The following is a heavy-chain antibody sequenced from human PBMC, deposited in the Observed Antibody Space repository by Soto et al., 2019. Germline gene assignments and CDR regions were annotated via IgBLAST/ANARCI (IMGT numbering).Heavy chain of an antibody. CDR2: IIPIFGTA. CDR1: GGTFSSYA. V-gene: IGHV1-69*13. D-gene: IGHD1-7*01. J-gene: IGHJ6*02. CDR3: ARDESGQLHGYYYYGMDV. Sequence: GASVKVSCKASGGTFSSYAISWVRQAPGQGLEWMGGIIPIFGTANYAQKFQGRVTITADESTSTAYMELSSLRSEDTAVYYCARDESGQLHGYYYYGMDVSGQGTTVTVSS.